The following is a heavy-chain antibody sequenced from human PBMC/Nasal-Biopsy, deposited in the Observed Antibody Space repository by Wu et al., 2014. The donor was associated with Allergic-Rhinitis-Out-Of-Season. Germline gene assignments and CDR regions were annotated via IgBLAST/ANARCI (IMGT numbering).Heavy chain of an antibody. V-gene: IGHV3-30-3*01. Sequence: LRLSCAASGFTFGSYAMHWVRQAPGKGLEWVAVISYDESEKYFADSVKGRFTISRDNAKNTLDLQMNSLRPEDTAVYYCTRGPSRFTYGPGAFDYWGQGTLVTVSS. D-gene: IGHD5-18*01. CDR3: TRGPSRFTYGPGAFDY. J-gene: IGHJ4*02. CDR1: GFTFGSYA. CDR2: ISYDESEK.